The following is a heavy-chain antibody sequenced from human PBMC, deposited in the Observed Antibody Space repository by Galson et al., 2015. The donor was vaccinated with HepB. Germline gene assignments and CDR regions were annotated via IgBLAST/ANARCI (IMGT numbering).Heavy chain of an antibody. J-gene: IGHJ6*02. CDR3: AREYGDYYRFYGMDV. CDR1: GFTFSSYG. D-gene: IGHD4-17*01. V-gene: IGHV3-33*08. CDR2: IWYDGSNK. Sequence: SLRLSCAASGFTFSSYGMHWVRQAPGKGLEWVAVIWYDGSNKYYAESVKGRFTISRDNSKNTLDLQMNSLRAEDTAVYYCAREYGDYYRFYGMDVWGQGTTVTVSS.